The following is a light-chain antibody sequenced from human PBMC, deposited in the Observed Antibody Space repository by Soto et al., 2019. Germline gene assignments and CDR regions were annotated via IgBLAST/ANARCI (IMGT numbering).Light chain of an antibody. V-gene: IGKV1-5*01. CDR1: HSVTNS. Sequence: DIQMTQSPSTLSASVGDRVTITCRASHSVTNSLAWYQRRPGKAPKVLIXDASTLDSGVPSRFSGSGSGTEFTLTISRLLPDDFATYYCLQYNSFWTFGQGTKV. CDR3: LQYNSFWT. J-gene: IGKJ1*01. CDR2: DAS.